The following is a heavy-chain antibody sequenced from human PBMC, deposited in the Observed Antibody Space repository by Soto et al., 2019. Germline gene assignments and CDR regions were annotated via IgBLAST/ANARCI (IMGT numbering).Heavy chain of an antibody. V-gene: IGHV3-23*01. CDR2: ISDNGGTT. D-gene: IGHD1-1*01. Sequence: EVQLLESGGGLVQPGGSLRLSCAASGFTFRTYAMTWVRQAPGKGLEWVSGISDNGGTTYYADSVKGRFTMSRDNSKSALYLQMNSLRAEDTALYCCAKGRGTGTTRLGAFDIWGQGTMVTVSS. CDR1: GFTFRTYA. CDR3: AKGRGTGTTRLGAFDI. J-gene: IGHJ3*02.